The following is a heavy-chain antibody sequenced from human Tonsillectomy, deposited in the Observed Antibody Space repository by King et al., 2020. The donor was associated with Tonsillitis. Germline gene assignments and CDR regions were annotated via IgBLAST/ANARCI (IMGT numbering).Heavy chain of an antibody. J-gene: IGHJ3*02. CDR1: GFNLRSNW. Sequence: VQLVESGGGLVQPGGSLRLSCAASGFNLRSNWMHWVRQAPGKGLVWVSRINSDESTTTYADSVKGRFSISGDNAKNTLYLQMNSLRAEDTAMYYYARSNHYGSGIYAFDIWGQGTMVTVSS. CDR3: ARSNHYGSGIYAFDI. CDR2: INSDESTT. V-gene: IGHV3-74*03. D-gene: IGHD3-10*01.